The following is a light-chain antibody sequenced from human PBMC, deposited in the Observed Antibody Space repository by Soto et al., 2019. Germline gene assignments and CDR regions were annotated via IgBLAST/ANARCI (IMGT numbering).Light chain of an antibody. V-gene: IGKV3-11*01. CDR2: DAS. J-gene: IGKJ2*01. CDR1: QSVTTY. CDR3: QQRRNWPPSYT. Sequence: DTVLTQSPATLSLSPGERATLSCRASQSVTTYLAWYQQKPGQAPRLLIYDASTRATGIPARFSGSRSGTDFTLTISSVEPEDFAVYYCQQRRNWPPSYTFGQGTKLEIK.